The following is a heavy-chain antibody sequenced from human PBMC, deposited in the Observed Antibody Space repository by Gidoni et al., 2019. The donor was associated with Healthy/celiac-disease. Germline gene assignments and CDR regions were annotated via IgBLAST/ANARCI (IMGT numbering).Heavy chain of an antibody. J-gene: IGHJ2*01. CDR1: GFTVRSYG. CDR3: AKGAGTTVTTGGYFDL. V-gene: IGHV3-30*18. CDR2: ISYDGSNK. D-gene: IGHD4-17*01. Sequence: VQLVESGGGVVQPGRSLRLSCAAAGFTVRSYGMHWVRQAPGRGLEWVAVISYDGSNKYYADSVNGRFTISRDNSKNTLYLQMNSLRAEDTAVDYCAKGAGTTVTTGGYFDLWGRGTLVTVSS.